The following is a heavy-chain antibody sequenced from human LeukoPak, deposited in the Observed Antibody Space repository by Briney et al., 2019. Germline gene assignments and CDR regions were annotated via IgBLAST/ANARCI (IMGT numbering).Heavy chain of an antibody. J-gene: IGHJ4*02. Sequence: PGASLRLSCAASGFTFSSYAMSWVRQAPGKGLEWVSGISGSGGSTYYADSVKGRFTISRDNSKNTLYLQMNSLRAEDTAVYFCARDGYFYAWDYWGQGTLVTVSS. D-gene: IGHD2/OR15-2a*01. V-gene: IGHV3-23*01. CDR1: GFTFSSYA. CDR2: ISGSGGST. CDR3: ARDGYFYAWDY.